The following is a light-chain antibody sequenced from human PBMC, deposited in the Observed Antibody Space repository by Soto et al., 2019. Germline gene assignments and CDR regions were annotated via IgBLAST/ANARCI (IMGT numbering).Light chain of an antibody. J-gene: IGKJ1*01. CDR2: GSS. V-gene: IGKV3-20*01. CDR1: QSISSIY. Sequence: EVVLTQSPGTLSLSPGESATLSCRASQSISSIYLAWYQQKPGQAPRLLIYGSSSRATGVPDRFGGSGSGTDFTLTISSLEPEDFAVYYCQQYGNSPVTFGQATKVDIK. CDR3: QQYGNSPVT.